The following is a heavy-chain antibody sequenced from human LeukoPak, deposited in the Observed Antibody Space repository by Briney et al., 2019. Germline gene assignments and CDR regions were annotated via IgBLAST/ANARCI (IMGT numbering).Heavy chain of an antibody. CDR1: GGSISSYY. J-gene: IGHJ5*02. CDR2: IYYSGST. CDR3: ARVVTGIAAAGFDP. Sequence: SETLSLTCTVSGGSISSYYWRWIRQPPGKGLEWIGYIYYSGSTNYNPSLKSRVTISVDTSKNQFSLKLSSVTAADTAVYYCARVVTGIAAAGFDPWGQGTLVTVSS. V-gene: IGHV4-59*01. D-gene: IGHD6-13*01.